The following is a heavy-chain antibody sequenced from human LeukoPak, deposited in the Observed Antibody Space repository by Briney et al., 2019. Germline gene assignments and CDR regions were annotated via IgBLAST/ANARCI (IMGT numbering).Heavy chain of an antibody. CDR1: GFTVSSNF. D-gene: IGHD2-15*01. CDR2: INSDGSST. Sequence: GGSLRLSCAASGFTVSSNFMSWVRQAPGKGLVWVSRINSDGSSTTYADSVKGRFTISRDNAKNTLYLQMNGLRAEDTAVYYCARPTAATSLSASFQQWGQGTLVTVSS. J-gene: IGHJ1*01. CDR3: ARPTAATSLSASFQQ. V-gene: IGHV3-74*03.